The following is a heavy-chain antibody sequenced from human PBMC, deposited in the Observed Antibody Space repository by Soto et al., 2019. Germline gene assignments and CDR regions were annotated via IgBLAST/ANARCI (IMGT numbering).Heavy chain of an antibody. V-gene: IGHV1-69*13. CDR3: ARGGVDVVATSAFDY. CDR2: INPILGTP. D-gene: IGHD5-12*01. CDR1: GATYSTSA. Sequence: SVKVSCKASGATYSTSAISWVRQAPGQGLEWMGGINPILGTPDYAHKFQGRVTITADESTSTVYMELGSLRSEDTALYFCARGGVDVVATSAFDYWAQGTLVTVSS. J-gene: IGHJ4*02.